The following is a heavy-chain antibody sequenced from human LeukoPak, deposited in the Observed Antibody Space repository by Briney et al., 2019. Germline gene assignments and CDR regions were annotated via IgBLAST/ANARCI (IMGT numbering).Heavy chain of an antibody. Sequence: GGSLRLSCAASGFTFSSYSMNWVRQVPGKGLEWVSSISSSSSYIYYADSVKGRFTISRDNAKNSLYLQMNSLRAEDTAVYYCATGSGWTPYYFDYWGQGTLVTVSS. D-gene: IGHD6-19*01. V-gene: IGHV3-21*01. CDR1: GFTFSSYS. CDR2: ISSSSSYI. J-gene: IGHJ4*02. CDR3: ATGSGWTPYYFDY.